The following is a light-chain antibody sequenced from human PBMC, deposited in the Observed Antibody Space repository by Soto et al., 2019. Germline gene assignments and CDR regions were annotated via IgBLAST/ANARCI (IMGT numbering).Light chain of an antibody. J-gene: IGKJ1*01. V-gene: IGKV3-11*01. Sequence: EIVLTQSPATLSLSPGERATLSCRASQSVSTYLAWYQQKPGQAPRLLIYGASNRATGIPARFSGSGSGTDFTLTISSLEPEDFAVYYCQQRTVVPTTFGPGTKVDIK. CDR3: QQRTVVPTT. CDR2: GAS. CDR1: QSVSTY.